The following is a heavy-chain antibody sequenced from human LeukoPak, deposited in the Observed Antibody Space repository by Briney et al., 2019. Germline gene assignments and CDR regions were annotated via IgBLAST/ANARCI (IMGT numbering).Heavy chain of an antibody. V-gene: IGHV3-11*01. CDR3: ASTYYYDSSGYDDASDI. J-gene: IGHJ3*02. D-gene: IGHD3-22*01. CDR2: ISSSGSTI. CDR1: GFTFSDYY. Sequence: GGSLRLSCAASGFTFSDYYMSWIRQAPGKGLEWVSYISSSGSTIYYADSVKGRFTISRDNAKNSLYLQMNSLRAEDTAVYYCASTYYYDSSGYDDASDIWGQGTMVTVSS.